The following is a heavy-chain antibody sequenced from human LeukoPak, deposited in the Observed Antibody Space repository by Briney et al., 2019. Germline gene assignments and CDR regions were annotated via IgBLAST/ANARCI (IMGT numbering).Heavy chain of an antibody. J-gene: IGHJ4*02. Sequence: PGGSLRLSCAASGFTFSSYGMHWVRQAPGKGLEWVAVISYDGSNKYYADSVKGRFTISRDNSKNTLYLQMNSLRAEDTAVYYCAKVPLEWLPIDYWGQGTLVTVSS. CDR1: GFTFSSYG. D-gene: IGHD3-3*01. CDR3: AKVPLEWLPIDY. CDR2: ISYDGSNK. V-gene: IGHV3-30*18.